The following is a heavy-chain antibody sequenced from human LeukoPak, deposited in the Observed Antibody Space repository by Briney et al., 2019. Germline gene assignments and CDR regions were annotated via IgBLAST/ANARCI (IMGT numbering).Heavy chain of an antibody. CDR2: MNPNSVST. CDR3: PRRITTVTTGYYYFGMDV. CDR1: GYTFTSYD. J-gene: IGHJ6*02. V-gene: IGHV1-8*01. Sequence: GASVKVSCKASGYTFTSYDINRVRQATRQGLEWMGWMNPNSVSTGYAQKFQGRVTMTRNTSIRTAYMAVRSLRSEDTAVHYCPRRITTVTTGYYYFGMDVWGQGTTVTVS. D-gene: IGHD4-11*01.